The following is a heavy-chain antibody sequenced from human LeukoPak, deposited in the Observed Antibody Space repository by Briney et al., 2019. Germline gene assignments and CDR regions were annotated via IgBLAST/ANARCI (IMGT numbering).Heavy chain of an antibody. CDR1: GYTFTSYA. Sequence: ASVKVSCKASGYTFTSYAMHWVRQAPGQRLEWMGWINAGNGNTKYSQKFQGRVTITRDTSASTAYMELRSLRSDDTAVYYCARDKGSPYYDFWSGYYGWGYMDVWGKGTTVTVSS. J-gene: IGHJ6*03. CDR2: INAGNGNT. V-gene: IGHV1-3*01. D-gene: IGHD3-3*01. CDR3: ARDKGSPYYDFWSGYYGWGYMDV.